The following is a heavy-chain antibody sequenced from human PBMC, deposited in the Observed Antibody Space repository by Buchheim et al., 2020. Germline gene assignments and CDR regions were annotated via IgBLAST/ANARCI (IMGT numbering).Heavy chain of an antibody. CDR2: ISSSGSTK. V-gene: IGHV3-48*03. J-gene: IGHJ4*02. Sequence: EVQLVESGGGLVQPGRSLRLSCAASGFTFSSYDLRWVRQVPGRGLEWISYISSSGSTKYYADSVEGRFTISRDNARNSLYLQMNILRAEDTAVYYYARGSGCCTYHFGCWGQGTL. CDR3: ARGSGCCTYHFGC. CDR1: GFTFSSYD.